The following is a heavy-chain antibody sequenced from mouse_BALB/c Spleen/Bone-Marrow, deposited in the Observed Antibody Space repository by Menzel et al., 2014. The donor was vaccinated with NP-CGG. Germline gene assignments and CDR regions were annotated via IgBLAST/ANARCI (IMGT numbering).Heavy chain of an antibody. CDR3: ARQITTVDYAMDY. CDR1: GYTFTSYW. CDR2: INPSIGYT. Sequence: QVQLQQSGAELAKPGASVKMSCKASGYTFTSYWMHWVKQRPGQGLEWIGYINPSIGYTEYNQKFKDKATLTAGKSSSTAYMQLSSLTSEDSAVYYCARQITTVDYAMDYWGQGTSVTVSS. D-gene: IGHD1-1*01. J-gene: IGHJ4*01. V-gene: IGHV1-7*01.